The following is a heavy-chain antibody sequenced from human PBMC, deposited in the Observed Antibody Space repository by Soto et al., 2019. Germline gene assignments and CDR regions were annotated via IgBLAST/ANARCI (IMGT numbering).Heavy chain of an antibody. CDR1: GFTFSSYG. D-gene: IGHD3-3*01. J-gene: IGHJ5*02. Sequence: GGSLRLSCAASGFTFSSYGMHWVRQAPGKGLERVAVISYDGSNKYYADSVKGRFTISRDNSKNTLYLQMNSLRAEDTAVYYCAKTFTIFGVVPFDPWGQGTLVTVSS. CDR2: ISYDGSNK. CDR3: AKTFTIFGVVPFDP. V-gene: IGHV3-30*18.